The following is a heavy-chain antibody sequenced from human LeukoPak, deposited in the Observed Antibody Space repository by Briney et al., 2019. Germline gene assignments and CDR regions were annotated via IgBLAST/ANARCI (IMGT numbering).Heavy chain of an antibody. CDR3: ARDVKDSSGYYYRWTGD. J-gene: IGHJ4*02. CDR1: GFTVRSNY. V-gene: IGHV3-66*02. Sequence: GGSLRLSCAASGFTVRSNYMSWVRQAPGKGLEGGSVIYSGGSTYYADSVKGRFTISRDNSKNTLYLQMNSLRAEDTAVYYCARDVKDSSGYYYRWTGDWGQGTLVTVSS. CDR2: IYSGGST. D-gene: IGHD3-22*01.